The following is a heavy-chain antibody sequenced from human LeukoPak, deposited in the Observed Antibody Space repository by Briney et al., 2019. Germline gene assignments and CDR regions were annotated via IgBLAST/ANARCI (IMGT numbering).Heavy chain of an antibody. CDR2: IYHSGST. V-gene: IGHV4-4*02. CDR1: GGSISSSNW. Sequence: SETLSLTCAVSGGSISSSNWWSWVRQPPGKGLEWIGEIYHSGSTNYNPSLKSRVTISVDKSKNQFSLKLSSVTAADTAVYYCARALAAAGTPMGFDPWGQGTLVTVSS. CDR3: ARALAAAGTPMGFDP. D-gene: IGHD6-13*01. J-gene: IGHJ5*02.